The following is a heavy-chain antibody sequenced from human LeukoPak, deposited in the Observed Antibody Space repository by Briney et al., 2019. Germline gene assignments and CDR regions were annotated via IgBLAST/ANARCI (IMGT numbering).Heavy chain of an antibody. V-gene: IGHV4-39*07. Sequence: KSSETLSLTCTVSGGSISSSSYYWGWIRQPPGKGLEWIGSIYYSGSTYYNPSLKSRVTISVDTSKNQFSLKMSSVTAADTAVYYCARARETYYYDSTAYYFLYYFDYWGQGTRAIVSS. CDR2: IYYSGST. J-gene: IGHJ4*02. CDR1: GGSISSSSYY. CDR3: ARARETYYYDSTAYYFLYYFDY. D-gene: IGHD3-22*01.